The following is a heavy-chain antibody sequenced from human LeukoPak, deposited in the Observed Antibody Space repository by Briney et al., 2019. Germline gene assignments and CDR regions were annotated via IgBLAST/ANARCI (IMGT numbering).Heavy chain of an antibody. CDR3: ARGGGEWVVTWGQFDP. CDR1: GGTFSSYA. V-gene: IGHV1-69*01. D-gene: IGHD4-23*01. J-gene: IGHJ5*02. CDR2: IIPIFGTA. Sequence: GASVKVSCKASGGTFSSYAISWVRQAPGQGLEWVGGIIPIFGTANYAQKFQGRVTITAAESTSKAYLELSRLGSEDTAGHYCARGGGEWVVTWGQFDPWGQGTLVTVSS.